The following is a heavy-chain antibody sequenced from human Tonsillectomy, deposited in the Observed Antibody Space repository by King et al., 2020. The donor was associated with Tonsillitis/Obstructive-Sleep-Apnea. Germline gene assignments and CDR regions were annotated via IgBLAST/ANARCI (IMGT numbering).Heavy chain of an antibody. CDR3: AKDGPNKDMVVVVAAPRVPPPFDN. D-gene: IGHD2-15*01. V-gene: IGHV3-23*04. Sequence: VQLVESGGGLVQPGGSLRLSCAASGFTFSSYAMSWVRQAPGKGLEWVSAISGSGGSTYYADSVKGRFTISRDNSKNTLYLQMNSLRAEDTAVYYCAKDGPNKDMVVVVAAPRVPPPFDNWGQGTLVTV. J-gene: IGHJ4*02. CDR1: GFTFSSYA. CDR2: ISGSGGST.